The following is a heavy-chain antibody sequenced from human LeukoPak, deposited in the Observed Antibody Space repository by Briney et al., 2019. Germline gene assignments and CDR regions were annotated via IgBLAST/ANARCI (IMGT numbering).Heavy chain of an antibody. CDR1: GYTFTTYG. CDR3: ARSVLDSSSVFDY. CDR2: IIPIFGTA. D-gene: IGHD6-6*01. V-gene: IGHV1-69*13. J-gene: IGHJ4*02. Sequence: SVKVSCKASGYTFTTYGISWVRQAPGQGLEWMGGIIPIFGTANYAQKFQGRVTITADESTSTAYMELSSLRSEDTAVYYCARSVLDSSSVFDYWGQGTLVTVSS.